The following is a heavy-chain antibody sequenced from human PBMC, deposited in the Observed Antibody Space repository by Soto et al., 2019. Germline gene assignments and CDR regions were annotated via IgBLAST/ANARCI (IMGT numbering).Heavy chain of an antibody. J-gene: IGHJ4*02. CDR2: ISYGGGTT. Sequence: EVQLLESGGGLVQPGGSLSLSCAASEFTFSNYAMSWVLQAPGKGLEWVSAISYGGGTTYYADSVKGRFTISRDNSKNTLYLQMNSLRAEDTAVYYCAKNPGYYYDSTGYHFDYWGQGTLVTVSS. D-gene: IGHD3-22*01. CDR1: EFTFSNYA. V-gene: IGHV3-23*01. CDR3: AKNPGYYYDSTGYHFDY.